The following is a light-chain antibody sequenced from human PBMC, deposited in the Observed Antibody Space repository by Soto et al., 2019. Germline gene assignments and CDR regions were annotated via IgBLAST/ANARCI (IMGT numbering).Light chain of an antibody. J-gene: IGKJ4*01. Sequence: DIQLTQSPSTLSASVGDRVSITCRASETIYNWLAWYQQKPGKAPKLLIYKASNLQSGVPSRLSGSGSGTEFTLTISSLQPDDFATYFCQQYNTYSPFSVGGGTKVDIK. CDR2: KAS. CDR3: QQYNTYSPFS. V-gene: IGKV1-5*03. CDR1: ETIYNW.